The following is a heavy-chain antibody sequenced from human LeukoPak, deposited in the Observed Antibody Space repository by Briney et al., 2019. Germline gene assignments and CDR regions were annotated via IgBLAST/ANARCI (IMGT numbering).Heavy chain of an antibody. CDR1: GGSISSSSYY. V-gene: IGHV4-39*01. CDR2: IYYSGST. D-gene: IGHD1-26*01. CDR3: ARQKTLSGSHTSFDY. J-gene: IGHJ4*02. Sequence: SETLSLTCTVSGGSISSSSYYWGWIRQPPGKGLEWIGSIYYSGSTYYNPSLKSRVTISVDTSKNQFSLKLSSVTAADTAVYYCARQKTLSGSHTSFDYWGQGTLVTVSS.